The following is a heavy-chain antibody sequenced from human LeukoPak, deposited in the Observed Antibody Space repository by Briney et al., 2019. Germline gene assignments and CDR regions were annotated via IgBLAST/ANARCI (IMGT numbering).Heavy chain of an antibody. Sequence: ASVKVSCKASGYTFTGYYMHWVRQAPGQGLEWMGWSPYNGNTNYAQKLQGRVTMTTDTSTSTAYMELRSLRSDDTAVYYCARGGGYCSSTSCYDYNWFDPWGQGTLVTVSS. D-gene: IGHD2-2*01. V-gene: IGHV1-18*04. CDR3: ARGGGYCSSTSCYDYNWFDP. CDR1: GYTFTGYY. CDR2: SPYNGNT. J-gene: IGHJ5*02.